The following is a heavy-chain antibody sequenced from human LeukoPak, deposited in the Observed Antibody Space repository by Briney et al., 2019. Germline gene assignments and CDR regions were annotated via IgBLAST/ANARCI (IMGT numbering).Heavy chain of an antibody. CDR2: INPNSGGT. CDR3: ARVSSWSGYHPLGWFDP. D-gene: IGHD3-3*01. V-gene: IGHV1-2*02. Sequence: ASVKVSCKASGYTFTGYYIHWVRQAPGQGLEWMGWINPNSGGTNYAQKFQGRVTMTRDASISTAYMELSRLRSDDTAVYYCARVSSWSGYHPLGWFDPWGQGTLVTVSS. J-gene: IGHJ5*02. CDR1: GYTFTGYY.